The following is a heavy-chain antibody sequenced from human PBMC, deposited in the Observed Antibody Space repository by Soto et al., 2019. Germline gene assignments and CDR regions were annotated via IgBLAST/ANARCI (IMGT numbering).Heavy chain of an antibody. D-gene: IGHD6-13*01. J-gene: IGHJ5*02. CDR3: ARDQGLVAARTTPNWLGP. Sequence: QVQLVQSGTEVKKPGSSVKVSCEASGGTFINYAFTWVRQAPGQGLEWMGGITPIFGTRNYAQKFQGRVTITANESTSTVYMELSSLNSEDTAVYYCARDQGLVAARTTPNWLGPWGQGTLFTVSS. CDR1: GGTFINYA. CDR2: ITPIFGTR. V-gene: IGHV1-69*12.